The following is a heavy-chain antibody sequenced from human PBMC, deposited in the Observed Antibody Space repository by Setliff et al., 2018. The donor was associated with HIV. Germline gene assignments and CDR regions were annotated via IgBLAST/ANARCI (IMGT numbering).Heavy chain of an antibody. V-gene: IGHV3-53*01. CDR3: ARAVAGYAYYFDH. CDR1: RFAVSRNY. Sequence: GGSLRLSCVVSRFAVSRNYMSWVRQTPGKGLEWVSGIDGSGATDYEDSVKGRFTISRDTAKNTLYLQMNSLRAEDTAVYYCARAVAGYAYYFDHWGQGTLVTVPS. CDR2: IDGSGAT. D-gene: IGHD6-19*01. J-gene: IGHJ4*02.